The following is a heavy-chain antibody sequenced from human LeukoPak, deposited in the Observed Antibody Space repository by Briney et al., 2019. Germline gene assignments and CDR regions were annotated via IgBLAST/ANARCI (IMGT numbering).Heavy chain of an antibody. CDR3: ARGRVRVVPGTGYFDS. V-gene: IGHV4-34*01. Sequence: SETLSLTCAVHGGSLAGYNWNWIRQPPGKELEWIGDVNHGGSTNYNPSLEGRVTVSIDTWNSQFSLELNSVTAADTAVYYCARGRVRVVPGTGYFDSWSQGSLVIVSS. D-gene: IGHD2-2*01. CDR2: VNHGGST. CDR1: GGSLAGYN. J-gene: IGHJ4*02.